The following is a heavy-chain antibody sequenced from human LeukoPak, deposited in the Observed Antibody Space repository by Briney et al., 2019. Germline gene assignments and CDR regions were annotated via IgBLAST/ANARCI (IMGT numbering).Heavy chain of an antibody. J-gene: IGHJ3*02. Sequence: GASVKVSCKASGYTFTSYDINWVRQATGQGPEWMGWMNPNSGNTGYAQKFQGRVTMTRNTSISTAYMELSSLRSEDTAVYYCARGLSNQRGGAFDIWGQGTMVTVSS. D-gene: IGHD1-14*01. V-gene: IGHV1-8*01. CDR1: GYTFTSYD. CDR3: ARGLSNQRGGAFDI. CDR2: MNPNSGNT.